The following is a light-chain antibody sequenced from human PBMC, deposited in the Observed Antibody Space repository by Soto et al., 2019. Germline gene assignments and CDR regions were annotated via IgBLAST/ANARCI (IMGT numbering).Light chain of an antibody. V-gene: IGKV3-15*01. J-gene: IGKJ1*01. CDR3: QQYNNWWT. CDR1: QSVSSK. Sequence: EIVMTQSPATLSVSPGERATLSCRASQSVSSKLAWYQQKPGQAPRLLIYGAATRATGIPARFSGSGSGTEFTLTLSSLQSEDSAVYYCQQYNNWWTFGQGTKVGIK. CDR2: GAA.